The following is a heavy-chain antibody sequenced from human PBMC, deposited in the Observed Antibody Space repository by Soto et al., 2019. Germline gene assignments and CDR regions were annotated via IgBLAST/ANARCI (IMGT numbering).Heavy chain of an antibody. CDR3: ARASYYYGYGGNPHCIDV. D-gene: IGHD3-10*01. CDR2: ISGSGRTI. CDR1: GFTFRNHE. J-gene: IGHJ6*02. Sequence: GGSLRLSCAASGFTFRNHEMNWVRQAPGKGLEWVSYISGSGRTIYYAGSVKGRFTISRDNAKDSLYLQMNSLRVEDTAIYYCARASYYYGYGGNPHCIDVWGQGTTATVSS. V-gene: IGHV3-48*03.